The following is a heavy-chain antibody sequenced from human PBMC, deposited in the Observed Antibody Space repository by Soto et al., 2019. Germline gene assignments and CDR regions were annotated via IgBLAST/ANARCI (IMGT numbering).Heavy chain of an antibody. V-gene: IGHV1-18*04. Sequence: GASVKVSCKASGYTFTSYGISWVRQAPGQGLEWMGWISAYNGNTNYAQKLQGRVTMTTDTSTSTAYMELRSLRSDDTAVYYCARDRDIVVLPAAIGYYYYGMDVWGQGTTVTVYS. CDR2: ISAYNGNT. D-gene: IGHD2-2*01. CDR1: GYTFTSYG. J-gene: IGHJ6*02. CDR3: ARDRDIVVLPAAIGYYYYGMDV.